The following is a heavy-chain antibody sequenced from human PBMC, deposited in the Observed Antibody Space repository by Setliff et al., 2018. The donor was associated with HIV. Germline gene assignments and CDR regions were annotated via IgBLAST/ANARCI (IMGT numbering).Heavy chain of an antibody. J-gene: IGHJ4*02. CDR1: GDSISSSRSF. Sequence: SETLSLTCTVSGDSISSSRSFWGWIRQSPGKGLEWIGSIYFSGSVFYNPSLNSRVIISIDTSSNQFSLKLSSVTGADTAFYYCGRVSSVIELQGGDYFDSWGQGRLVTVSS. V-gene: IGHV4-39*07. CDR2: IYFSGSV. CDR3: GRVSSVIELQGGDYFDS. D-gene: IGHD1-7*01.